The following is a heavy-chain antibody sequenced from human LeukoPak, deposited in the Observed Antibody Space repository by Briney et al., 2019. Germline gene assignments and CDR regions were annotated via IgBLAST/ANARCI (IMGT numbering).Heavy chain of an antibody. CDR2: ISSSGSTI. J-gene: IGHJ3*02. Sequence: GGSLRLSCAASGFTFSSYEMNWVRQAPGKGLEWVSYISSSGSTIYYADSVKGRFTISRDNAKNSLYLQMNSLRAEDTAVYYCARDSQEVGATESPSIWGQGTMVTVSS. D-gene: IGHD1-26*01. CDR3: ARDSQEVGATESPSI. V-gene: IGHV3-48*03. CDR1: GFTFSSYE.